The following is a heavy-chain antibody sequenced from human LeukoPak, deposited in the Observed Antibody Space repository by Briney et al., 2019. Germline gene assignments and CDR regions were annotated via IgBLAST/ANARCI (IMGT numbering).Heavy chain of an antibody. D-gene: IGHD5-12*01. Sequence: ASGKVSCKASGYTFSSYGIAWVRQAPGQGLERMGGISSYNGNTNYAQKLQGRVSMTKDTSTTTAYMELRSLTSDDTALYYCARSSLGTITAGPFDYWGQGTLVTVSS. J-gene: IGHJ4*02. CDR1: GYTFSSYG. CDR2: ISSYNGNT. CDR3: ARSSLGTITAGPFDY. V-gene: IGHV1-18*01.